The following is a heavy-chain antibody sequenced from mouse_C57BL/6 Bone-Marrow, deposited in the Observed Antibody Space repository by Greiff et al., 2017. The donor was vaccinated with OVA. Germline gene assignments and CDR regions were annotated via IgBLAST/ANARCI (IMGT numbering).Heavy chain of an antibody. CDR1: GYTFTNYW. CDR2: IYPGGGYT. V-gene: IGHV1-63*01. J-gene: IGHJ2*01. D-gene: IGHD6-1*01. Sequence: VKVVESGAELVRPGTSVKMSCKASGYTFTNYWIGWAKQRPGHGLEWIGDIYPGGGYTNYNEKFKGKATLTADKSSSTAYMQFSSLTSEDSAIYYCASSSRGYFDYWGQGTTLTVSS. CDR3: ASSSRGYFDY.